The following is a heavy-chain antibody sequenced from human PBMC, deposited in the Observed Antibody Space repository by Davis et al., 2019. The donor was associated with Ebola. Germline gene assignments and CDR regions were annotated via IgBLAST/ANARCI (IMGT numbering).Heavy chain of an antibody. V-gene: IGHV1-69*05. CDR1: GGTFSSYA. CDR2: IIPIFGTA. Sequence: SVKVSCKASGGTFSSYAISWVRQAPGQGLEWMGGIIPIFGTANYAQKFQGRVTITRDTSASTAYMELSSLRSEDTAVYYCARGGRYYDSSGYFDYWGQGTLVTVSS. D-gene: IGHD3-22*01. CDR3: ARGGRYYDSSGYFDY. J-gene: IGHJ4*02.